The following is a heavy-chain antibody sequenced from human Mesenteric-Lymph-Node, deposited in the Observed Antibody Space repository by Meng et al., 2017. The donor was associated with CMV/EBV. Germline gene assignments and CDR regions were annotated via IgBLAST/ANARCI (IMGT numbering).Heavy chain of an antibody. D-gene: IGHD3-9*01. Sequence: CKASGYSFSQYFMNWFRRAPGQGFEWLGRINPHSGDTNYAQKFQGRVTMTRDTSTSTAYMELSRLRSDDTAVYYCARLDILTGYYVDWDQGTLVTVSS. J-gene: IGHJ4*02. CDR3: ARLDILTGYYVD. CDR1: GYSFSQYF. CDR2: INPHSGDT. V-gene: IGHV1-2*06.